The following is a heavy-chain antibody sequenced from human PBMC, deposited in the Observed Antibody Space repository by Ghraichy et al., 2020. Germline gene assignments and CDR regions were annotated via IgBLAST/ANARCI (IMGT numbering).Heavy chain of an antibody. D-gene: IGHD4-23*01. Sequence: GGSLRLSCVGSGFSFSGYSLNWVRQFPGKGLEWISSITSSSRTKSYADSVKGRFTISRDNSQNSLYLQMNSLRDEDTAVYYCARGSTVVRFYYYDGMDVWGQGTTVTVSS. CDR1: GFSFSGYS. CDR3: ARGSTVVRFYYYDGMDV. CDR2: ITSSSRTK. V-gene: IGHV3-48*02. J-gene: IGHJ6*02.